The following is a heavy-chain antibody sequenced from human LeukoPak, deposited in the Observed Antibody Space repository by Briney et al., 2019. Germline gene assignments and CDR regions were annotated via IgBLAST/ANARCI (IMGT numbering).Heavy chain of an antibody. Sequence: GGSLRLSCAASGFTFSSYSMNWVRQAPGKGLEWVSSISSSGSYIYYADSLKGRFTISRDNSKNTVYLQMNSLRTEDTAVYYCARDQNVWGQGTTVTVSS. V-gene: IGHV3-21*01. J-gene: IGHJ6*02. CDR1: GFTFSSYS. CDR3: ARDQNV. CDR2: ISSSGSYI.